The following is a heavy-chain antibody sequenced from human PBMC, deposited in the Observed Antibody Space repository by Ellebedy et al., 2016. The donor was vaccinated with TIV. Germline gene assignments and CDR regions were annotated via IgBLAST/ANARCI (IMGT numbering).Heavy chain of an antibody. Sequence: GESLKISCSASGFTFSSYAMHWVRQAPGKGLESVSAISSNGGSTYYADSVKGRFTISRDNSKNTLYLQMSSLRAEDTAVYYCVKGPYSSSWYHFDYWGQGTLVTVSS. CDR1: GFTFSSYA. J-gene: IGHJ4*02. CDR3: VKGPYSSSWYHFDY. CDR2: ISSNGGST. D-gene: IGHD6-13*01. V-gene: IGHV3-64D*06.